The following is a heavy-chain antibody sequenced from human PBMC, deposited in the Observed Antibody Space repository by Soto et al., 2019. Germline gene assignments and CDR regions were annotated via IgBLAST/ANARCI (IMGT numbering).Heavy chain of an antibody. CDR2: IDPSDSQT. Sequence: GESLKISCKGSVYSFTSYWISWVRQMPGKGLEWMGRIDPSDSQTYYSPSFQGHVTTLVDKSINTAYLQWSSLKASDTAMYYCARLSGYSSGWHYFEYWGQGTLVTVSS. V-gene: IGHV5-10-1*01. CDR3: ARLSGYSSGWHYFEY. D-gene: IGHD6-19*01. CDR1: VYSFTSYW. J-gene: IGHJ4*02.